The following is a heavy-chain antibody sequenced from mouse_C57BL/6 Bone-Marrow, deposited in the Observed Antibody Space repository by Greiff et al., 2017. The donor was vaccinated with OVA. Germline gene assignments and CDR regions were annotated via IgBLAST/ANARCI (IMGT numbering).Heavy chain of an antibody. CDR2: IYPGSGST. CDR3: ARGGYSPLFDY. D-gene: IGHD2-12*01. V-gene: IGHV1-55*01. CDR1: GYTFTSYW. Sequence: VQLQESGAELVKPGASVKMSCKASGYTFTSYWITWVKQRPGQGLEWIGDIYPGSGSTNYNEKFKSKATLTVDTSSSTAYMQLSSLTSEDSAVYYCARGGYSPLFDYWGQGTTLTVSS. J-gene: IGHJ2*01.